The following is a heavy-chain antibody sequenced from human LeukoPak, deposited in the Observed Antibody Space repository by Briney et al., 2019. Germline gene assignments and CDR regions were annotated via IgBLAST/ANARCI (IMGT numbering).Heavy chain of an antibody. V-gene: IGHV5-51*01. J-gene: IGHJ4*02. Sequence: GESLKISCKTSVFSFTNYWIAWVRQMPGEGLEWMGSIYPGDSDTRYNPSFQGQVTISADRSIKTAYLQWSSLKASDTAMYYCARRGGGNTGGFVFDSWGQGSLVTVSS. CDR2: IYPGDSDT. D-gene: IGHD3-10*01. CDR3: ARRGGGNTGGFVFDS. CDR1: VFSFTNYW.